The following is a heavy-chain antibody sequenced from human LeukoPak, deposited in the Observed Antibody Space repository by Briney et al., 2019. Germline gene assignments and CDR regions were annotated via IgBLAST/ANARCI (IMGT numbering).Heavy chain of an antibody. Sequence: SETLSLTCGVFGGSFSGYCWTWIRQSPGKGLEWIGEIDYSGSTNYNPSLKSRVTISVDTSKNQFSLRLSSVTAADTAVYYCARGRYYFDSSGYDYWGQGTLVTVSS. CDR1: GGSFSGYC. D-gene: IGHD3-22*01. J-gene: IGHJ4*02. CDR2: IDYSGST. CDR3: ARGRYYFDSSGYDY. V-gene: IGHV4-34*01.